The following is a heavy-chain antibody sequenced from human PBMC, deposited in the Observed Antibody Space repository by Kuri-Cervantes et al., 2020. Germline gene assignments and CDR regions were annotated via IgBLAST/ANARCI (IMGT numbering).Heavy chain of an antibody. Sequence: SETLSLTCAVYGGSFSGYYWSWIRQPPGKGLEWIGEINHSGSTNYNPSLKSRVTISVDTSKNQFSLKPSSVTAADTAVYYCARGSPIITIFGVVIKHHNWFDPWGQGTLVTVSS. CDR1: GGSFSGYY. D-gene: IGHD3-3*01. CDR3: ARGSPIITIFGVVIKHHNWFDP. CDR2: INHSGST. V-gene: IGHV4-34*01. J-gene: IGHJ5*02.